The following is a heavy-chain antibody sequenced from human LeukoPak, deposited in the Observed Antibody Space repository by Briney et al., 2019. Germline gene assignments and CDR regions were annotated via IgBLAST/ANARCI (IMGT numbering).Heavy chain of an antibody. J-gene: IGHJ4*02. D-gene: IGHD6-19*01. CDR2: IWYDGSNK. CDR3: ARERQGIAEAGYFDY. V-gene: IGHV3-33*01. Sequence: PGGSLRLSCAASGFTFSSYGMHWVRQAPGKGLEWVAVIWYDGSNKYYADSVKGRFTIFRDNSKNTLYLQMNSLRAEDTAVYYCARERQGIAEAGYFDYWGQGTLVTVSP. CDR1: GFTFSSYG.